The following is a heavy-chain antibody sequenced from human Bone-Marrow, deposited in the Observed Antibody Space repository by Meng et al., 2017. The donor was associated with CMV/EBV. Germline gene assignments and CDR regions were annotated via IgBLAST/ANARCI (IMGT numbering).Heavy chain of an antibody. J-gene: IGHJ4*02. CDR2: IRYDGSNK. V-gene: IGHV3-30*02. CDR3: AKDQNYDAGVCDY. Sequence: GESLKISCAASGFSFNRYGMHWVRQAPGRGLEWVAFIRYDGSNKYYGDSVQGRFIVSRDNSKNTLYLQLNNLRAVDTAVFYCAKDQNYDAGVCDYWGQGTLVTVSA. D-gene: IGHD3-3*01. CDR1: GFSFNRYG.